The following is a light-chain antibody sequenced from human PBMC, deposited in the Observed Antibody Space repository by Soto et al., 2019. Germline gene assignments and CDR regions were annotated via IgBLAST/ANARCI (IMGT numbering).Light chain of an antibody. Sequence: DIQMTQSPSTLSASVGDRVTITCRASQSISRWLAWYKRKPGKAPKLLIYDASSLESGVPSRFRGSGSGTEFTLTISSLKPDDFETYYCQQYNSSSPTFGQGTKVDIK. CDR1: QSISRW. CDR2: DAS. J-gene: IGKJ1*01. V-gene: IGKV1-5*01. CDR3: QQYNSSSPT.